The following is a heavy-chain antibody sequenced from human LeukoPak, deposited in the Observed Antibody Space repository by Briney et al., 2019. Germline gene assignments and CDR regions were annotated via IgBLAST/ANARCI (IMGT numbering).Heavy chain of an antibody. D-gene: IGHD6-6*01. CDR1: GFTFSSYG. Sequence: GGSLRLSCAASGFTFSSYGMHWVRQAPGKGLEWVAFIRYDGSNKYYADSVKGRFTISRDNSKNTLYLQMNGLRAEDTAVYYCAKDSIAARPYYFDYWGQGTLVTVSS. CDR3: AKDSIAARPYYFDY. CDR2: IRYDGSNK. J-gene: IGHJ4*02. V-gene: IGHV3-30*02.